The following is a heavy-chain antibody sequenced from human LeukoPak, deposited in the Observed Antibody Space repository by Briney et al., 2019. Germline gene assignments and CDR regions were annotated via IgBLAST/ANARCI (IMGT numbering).Heavy chain of an antibody. V-gene: IGHV4-34*01. CDR2: INHSGSI. J-gene: IGHJ6*03. D-gene: IGHD6-6*01. CDR1: GGSFSGYY. CDR3: ARRGGSSSSGYYYYYIDV. Sequence: SETLSLTCGVYGGSFSGYYWSWIRQPPGKGLEWIGEINHSGSINYNPSLKSRVTISVDTSKNQFSLKLSSVTAADTAVYYCARRGGSSSSGYYYYYIDVWGKGTTVTVSS.